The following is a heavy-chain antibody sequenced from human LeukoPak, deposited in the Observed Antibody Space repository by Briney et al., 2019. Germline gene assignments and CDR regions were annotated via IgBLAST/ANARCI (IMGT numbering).Heavy chain of an antibody. V-gene: IGHV3-7*01. D-gene: IGHD3-22*01. CDR1: GFSFSTYW. CDR3: ARKGLGDC. J-gene: IGHJ4*02. CDR2: IKQDGSVQ. Sequence: SGGSLRLSCVGSGFSFSTYWMSWVRQAPGKGLEWVANIKQDGSVQYYVDSVKGRFTISRDNAKNSLYLQMNSLRAEDTAVYYCARKGLGDCWGQGTLVTVSS.